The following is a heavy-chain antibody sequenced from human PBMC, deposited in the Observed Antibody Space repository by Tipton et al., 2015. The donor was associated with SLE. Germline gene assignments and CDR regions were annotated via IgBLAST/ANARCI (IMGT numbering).Heavy chain of an antibody. CDR2: ISCDGSNK. V-gene: IGHV3-30*04. Sequence: SLRLSCAASGFTFSSYAMHWVRQAPGKGLEWVAVISCDGSNKYYADSVKGRFTISRDNSKNTLYLQMNSLRAEDTAVYYCARQINWNYVVYWGQGTLVTVSS. CDR1: GFTFSSYA. D-gene: IGHD1-20*01. J-gene: IGHJ4*02. CDR3: ARQINWNYVVY.